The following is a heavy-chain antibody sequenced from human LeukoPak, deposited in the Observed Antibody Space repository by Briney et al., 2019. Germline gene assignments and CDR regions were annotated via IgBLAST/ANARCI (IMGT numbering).Heavy chain of an antibody. Sequence: PSETLSLTCAVYGGSFSGYYWSWIRQPPGKGLEWIGYIYYSGSTYYNPSLKSRVTISVDASKNQFSLKLSSVTAADTAVYYCARDHVVLGFLEWFRYGMDVWGQGTTVTVSS. CDR1: GGSFSGYY. V-gene: IGHV4-34*09. D-gene: IGHD3-3*01. J-gene: IGHJ6*02. CDR3: ARDHVVLGFLEWFRYGMDV. CDR2: IYYSGST.